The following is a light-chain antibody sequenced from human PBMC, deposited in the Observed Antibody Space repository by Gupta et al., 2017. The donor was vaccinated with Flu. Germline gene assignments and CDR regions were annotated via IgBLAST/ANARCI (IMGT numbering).Light chain of an antibody. CDR3: SSYAGSISPYV. CDR1: SSAVGGYNS. CDR2: EVT. Sequence: QSALTQPPSVSGSPGQSVAIPCTGTSSAVGGYNSVSWYQQHPGRAPKLMIFEVTKRPSGVPDRFAGSKSGNTASLTVSGLQPEDEADYYGSSYAGSISPYVYGTGTKVTVL. V-gene: IGLV2-8*01. J-gene: IGLJ1*01.